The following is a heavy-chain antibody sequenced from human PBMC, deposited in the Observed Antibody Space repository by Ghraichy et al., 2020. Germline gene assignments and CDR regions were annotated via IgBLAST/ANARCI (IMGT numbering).Heavy chain of an antibody. CDR2: ISGSGGST. Sequence: GGSLRLSCAASGFTFSSYAMSWVRQAPGKGLEWVSAISGSGGSTYYADSVKGRFTISRDNSKNTLYLQMNSLRAEDTAVYYCARAPSTGYSSSWYGNWFDPWGQGTLVTVSS. V-gene: IGHV3-23*01. CDR1: GFTFSSYA. J-gene: IGHJ5*02. CDR3: ARAPSTGYSSSWYGNWFDP. D-gene: IGHD6-13*01.